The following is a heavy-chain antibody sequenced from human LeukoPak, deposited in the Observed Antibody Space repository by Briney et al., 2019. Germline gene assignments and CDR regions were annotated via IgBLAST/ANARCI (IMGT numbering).Heavy chain of an antibody. J-gene: IGHJ4*02. CDR3: SYPADYFDY. CDR1: GGSISSSSYY. V-gene: IGHV4-39*06. Sequence: SETQSLTCTVSGGSISSSSYYWGWIRQPPGRGLEWIGSIYYSGSTYYNPSLKSRVTISVDTSKTRPCITVPESPGANQFSLKLSYPADYFDYWGQGTLVTVSS. CDR2: IYYSGST. D-gene: IGHD3-10*01.